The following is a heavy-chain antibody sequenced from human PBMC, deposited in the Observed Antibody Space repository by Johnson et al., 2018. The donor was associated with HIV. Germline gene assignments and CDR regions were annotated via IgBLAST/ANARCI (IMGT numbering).Heavy chain of an antibody. CDR1: GFTFSIYW. D-gene: IGHD5-24*01. CDR3: ARACRDGYTCDVYDI. V-gene: IGHV3-20*04. J-gene: IGHJ3*02. Sequence: VQLVESGGGVVQPGRSLRLSCAASGFTFSIYWMSWVRQAPGKGLEWVSGINWNGGSTGYADSVKGRFTISRDNAKNSLYLQMNSLRAEDTAVYYCARACRDGYTCDVYDIWGQGTMLTVSS. CDR2: INWNGGST.